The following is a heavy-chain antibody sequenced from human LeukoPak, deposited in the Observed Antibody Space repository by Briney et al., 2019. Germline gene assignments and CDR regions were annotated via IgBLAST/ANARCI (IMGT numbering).Heavy chain of an antibody. Sequence: GGSLRLSCAASGFTFSSYSMNWVRQAPGKGLEWVSSISSSSSYIYYADSVKGRFTISRDNAKNSLYLQMNSLRAEDTAVYYCARLRSNYYYYGMDVWGQGTTVTVSS. J-gene: IGHJ6*02. CDR3: ARLRSNYYYYGMDV. V-gene: IGHV3-21*01. D-gene: IGHD4-17*01. CDR2: ISSSSSYI. CDR1: GFTFSSYS.